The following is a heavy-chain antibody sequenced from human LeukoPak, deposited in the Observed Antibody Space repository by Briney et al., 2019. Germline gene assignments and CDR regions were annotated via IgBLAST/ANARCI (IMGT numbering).Heavy chain of an antibody. CDR3: AKGAWDY. Sequence: QPGGSLRLSCAASGFTFSSYGMHWVRQAPGKGLEWVAVISYDGSNKYYADSVKGRFTISRDNSKNTLYLQMNSLRAEDTAVYYCAKGAWDYWGQGTLVTVSS. CDR2: ISYDGSNK. CDR1: GFTFSSYG. V-gene: IGHV3-30*18. J-gene: IGHJ4*02.